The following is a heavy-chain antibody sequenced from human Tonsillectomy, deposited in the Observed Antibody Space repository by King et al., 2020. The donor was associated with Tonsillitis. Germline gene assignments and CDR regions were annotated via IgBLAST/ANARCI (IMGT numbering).Heavy chain of an antibody. D-gene: IGHD3-3*01. V-gene: IGHV4-31*03. Sequence: VPLQESGPGLVKPSQTLSLTCTVSGGSISSGGYYWSWIRQHPGKGLEWIGYIYYSGSTHYNPSLKSRVTISVDTSKNQFSLKLSSVTAADTAVYYCARANYDFWRGYPYYFDYWGQGTLVTVSS. CDR2: IYYSGST. CDR3: ARANYDFWRGYPYYFDY. J-gene: IGHJ4*02. CDR1: GGSISSGGYY.